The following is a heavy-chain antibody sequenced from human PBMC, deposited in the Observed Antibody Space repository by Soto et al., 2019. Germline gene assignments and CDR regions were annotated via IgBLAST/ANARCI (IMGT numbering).Heavy chain of an antibody. J-gene: IGHJ4*02. Sequence: QVQLVQSGAEVKTPGASVKVSCKASGYTFTSYGITWVRQATGQGLEWMGWISGYNGNTNYAQKFQDRVTMTTDTSTNTAYMELRSLRSDDTAVYYCARDLVVQTTTGGVDFWGQGTLVTVSS. CDR1: GYTFTSYG. CDR3: ARDLVVQTTTGGVDF. D-gene: IGHD2-2*01. CDR2: ISGYNGNT. V-gene: IGHV1-18*01.